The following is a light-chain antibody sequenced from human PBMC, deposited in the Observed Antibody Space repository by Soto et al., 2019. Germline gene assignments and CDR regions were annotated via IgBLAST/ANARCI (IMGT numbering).Light chain of an antibody. J-gene: IGLJ1*01. CDR3: SSYTTGSTVV. Sequence: ALTQPASVFGSPGQSITISCTGTSSDVGGYNFVSWYQQHPGKAPKLMIYEVSNRPSGVSNRFSGSKSGNTASLTISGLQPEDEADYYCSSYTTGSTVVFGTGTKVTVL. CDR2: EVS. V-gene: IGLV2-14*03. CDR1: SSDVGGYNF.